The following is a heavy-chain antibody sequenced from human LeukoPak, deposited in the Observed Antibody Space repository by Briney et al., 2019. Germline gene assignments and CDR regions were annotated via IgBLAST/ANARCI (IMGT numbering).Heavy chain of an antibody. V-gene: IGHV3-21*01. CDR1: GFTFSTYT. Sequence: GGSLRLSCAASGFTFSTYTMKWVRQAPGKGLEWVSSISISGTSIYYSDSVKGRFTISRDNAKNSLYLEMNSLRAEDTAVYFCARDWALLGKNGMDVWGQGTTVTVSS. CDR2: ISISGTSI. CDR3: ARDWALLGKNGMDV. D-gene: IGHD1-26*01. J-gene: IGHJ6*02.